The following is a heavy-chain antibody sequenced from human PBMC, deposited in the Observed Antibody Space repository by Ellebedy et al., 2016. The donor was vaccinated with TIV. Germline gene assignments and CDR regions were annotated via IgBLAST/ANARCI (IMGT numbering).Heavy chain of an antibody. J-gene: IGHJ1*01. CDR2: TNPHSGGT. CDR3: ARESQLLFEYFQH. V-gene: IGHV1-2*02. Sequence: ASVKVSXXTSGYTFTGYYLHWVRQAPGQGLEWMGWTNPHSGGTNYAQNFQGRVTMTRDPSISTAYMELRRLRSDDTAVYYCARESQLLFEYFQHWGQGTLVTVSS. D-gene: IGHD2-2*01. CDR1: GYTFTGYY.